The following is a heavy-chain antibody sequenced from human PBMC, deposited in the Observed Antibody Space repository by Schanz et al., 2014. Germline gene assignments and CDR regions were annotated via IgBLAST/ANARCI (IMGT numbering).Heavy chain of an antibody. V-gene: IGHV4-34*01. Sequence: QVQLQQWGAGLLKPSETLSLTCAVYGGSFSGYYWSWIRQPPGKGLEWIAEINHGGSTNYNPSLKSRVTISVDPSKNQCSLKLRSVTAADTAVYYCARAARRTGVVPLYFDYWGQGTLVTVSS. J-gene: IGHJ4*02. CDR1: GGSFSGYY. CDR2: INHGGST. D-gene: IGHD2-2*01. CDR3: ARAARRTGVVPLYFDY.